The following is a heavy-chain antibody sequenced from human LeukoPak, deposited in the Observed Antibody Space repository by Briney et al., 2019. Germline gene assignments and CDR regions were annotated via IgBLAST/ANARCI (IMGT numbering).Heavy chain of an antibody. CDR1: GFTFSSYS. V-gene: IGHV3-21*01. Sequence: GGSLRLSCAASGFTFSSYSMNWVRQAPGKGLEWVSSISSSSSYIYYADSVKGRFTISRDNAKNSLYLQMNSLRAEDTAVYYCARGAHRAVAGTDWFDPWGQGTLVTVPS. J-gene: IGHJ5*02. CDR2: ISSSSSYI. CDR3: ARGAHRAVAGTDWFDP. D-gene: IGHD6-19*01.